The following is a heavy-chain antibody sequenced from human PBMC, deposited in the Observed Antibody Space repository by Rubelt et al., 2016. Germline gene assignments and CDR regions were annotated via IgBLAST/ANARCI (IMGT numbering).Heavy chain of an antibody. V-gene: IGHV4-39*01. CDR2: IYDNGGT. Sequence: QLQLQESGPGLVKPSETLSLTCTVSGGSISSSSYYWGWIRQPPGQGLEWIGGIYDNGGTDYTPSLQGRVTISADTSKNQYSLQLGSVTAADTAVYYCAVDILTGTAYWGQGILVTVSS. CDR3: AVDILTGTAY. D-gene: IGHD3-9*01. J-gene: IGHJ4*02. CDR1: GGSISSSSYY.